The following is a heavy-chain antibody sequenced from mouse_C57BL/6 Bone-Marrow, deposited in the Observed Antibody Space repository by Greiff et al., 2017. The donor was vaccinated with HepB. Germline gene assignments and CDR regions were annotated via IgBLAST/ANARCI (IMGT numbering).Heavy chain of an antibody. CDR1: VFSLSTFGMG. J-gene: IGHJ3*01. Sequence: QVTLKESGPGILQPSQTLSLTCSFSVFSLSTFGMGVSWIRQPSGKGLEWLAHIYWDEDKHYKPSLKSRLTISKDTSNNQVFLKITTVDTADTATYYSARRAEITTVPWFAYWGQGTLVTVSA. V-gene: IGHV8-9*01. D-gene: IGHD1-1*01. CDR3: ARRAEITTVPWFAY. CDR2: IYWDEDK.